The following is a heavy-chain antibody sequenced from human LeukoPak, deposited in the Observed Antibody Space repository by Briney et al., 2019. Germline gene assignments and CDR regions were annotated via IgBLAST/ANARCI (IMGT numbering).Heavy chain of an antibody. CDR1: GFTFSSYA. CDR3: ARSRPRKYCSGGSCYSNYFDY. D-gene: IGHD2-15*01. CDR2: ISYDGSNE. V-gene: IGHV3-30*04. J-gene: IGHJ4*02. Sequence: GALRLSCAASGFTFSSYAMHWVRQAPGKGLEWVAVISYDGSNEYYADSVKGRYTISRDNSKNTLYLQMNSLRAEDTAVYYCARSRPRKYCSGGSCYSNYFDYWGQGTLVTVSS.